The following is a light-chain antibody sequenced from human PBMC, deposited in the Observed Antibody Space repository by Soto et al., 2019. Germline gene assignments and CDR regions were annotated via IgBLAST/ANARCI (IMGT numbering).Light chain of an antibody. CDR3: QQTNTFLPLT. CDR2: GAS. Sequence: DVQITQSPSSVSASVGDRVTITCRASQGISNWLAWYQQQPGKAPKLLIYGASSLQSGVPSRFSGGGSGTHFTLIISSRQPEDFATYYCQQTNTFLPLTFGGGTKVEI. J-gene: IGKJ4*01. V-gene: IGKV1-12*01. CDR1: QGISNW.